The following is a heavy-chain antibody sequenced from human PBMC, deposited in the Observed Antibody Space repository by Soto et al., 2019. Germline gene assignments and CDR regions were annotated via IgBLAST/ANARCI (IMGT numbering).Heavy chain of an antibody. CDR2: MSPNSGAT. J-gene: IGHJ6*02. CDR1: GYTFTSYD. Sequence: QVQLVQSGAEVTKPGASVKVSCKASGYTFTSYDINWVRQATGQGLEWMGWMSPNSGATGYAQKFQGRVTMTRDTSRSTVYMELSYLRSEDTAIYYCARGVDNGVDVWGQGRTVTVSS. V-gene: IGHV1-8*01. CDR3: ARGVDNGVDV. D-gene: IGHD2-8*01.